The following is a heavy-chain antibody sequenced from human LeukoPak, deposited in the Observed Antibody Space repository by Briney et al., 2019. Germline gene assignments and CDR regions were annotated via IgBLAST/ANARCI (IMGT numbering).Heavy chain of an antibody. V-gene: IGHV1-2*02. CDR1: GYTFSDSY. J-gene: IGHJ4*02. CDR2: ISLNNGDT. D-gene: IGHD3-10*01. Sequence: ASVKVSCKPSGYTFSDSYIHWVRQAPGVGLQWMGWISLNNGDTNNAEDFQGRVTMIRDTSIRTDYIELTRPTINDNAGYYYLRCPIGASAYWGRGTLVTVSS. CDR3: LRCPIGASAY.